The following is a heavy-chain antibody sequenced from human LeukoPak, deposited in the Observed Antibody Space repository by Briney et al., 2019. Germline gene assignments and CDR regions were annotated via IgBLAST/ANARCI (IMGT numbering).Heavy chain of an antibody. V-gene: IGHV1-18*01. Sequence: GASVKVSCKASGYTFTSYGISWVRQAPGQGLEWMGWISAYSGNTNYAQKLQGRVTMTTDTSTSTAYMELRSLRSDDTAVYYCARDRGYSSGWYDALPIWNWFDPWGQGTLVTVSS. D-gene: IGHD6-19*01. CDR2: ISAYSGNT. CDR1: GYTFTSYG. J-gene: IGHJ5*02. CDR3: ARDRGYSSGWYDALPIWNWFDP.